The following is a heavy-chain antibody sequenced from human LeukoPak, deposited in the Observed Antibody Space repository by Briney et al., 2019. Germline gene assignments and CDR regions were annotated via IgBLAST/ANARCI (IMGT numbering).Heavy chain of an antibody. J-gene: IGHJ5*02. CDR1: GDSVSSNSVT. CDR3: ARRLTQYDCFDP. V-gene: IGHV6-1*01. Sequence: SQTLSLTCAISGDSVSSNSVTWNWIRQSPSRGLEWLGRTYSRSTWYNDYAVSVRGRITVNPDTSKNQFSLHLNSVTPEDTAVYYCARRLTQYDCFDPWGQGILVTVSS. CDR2: TYSRSTWYN. D-gene: IGHD2-2*01.